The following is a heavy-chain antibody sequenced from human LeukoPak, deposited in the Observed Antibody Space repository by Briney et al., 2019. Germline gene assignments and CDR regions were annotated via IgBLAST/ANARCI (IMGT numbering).Heavy chain of an antibody. Sequence: GGSLRLSCAASGFTFSSYAMSWVRRAPGKGLEWVSAISGSGGSTYYADSVKGRFTISRDNSKNTVYLQVNSLRAEDTAVYYCAKGVEYYDYWGQGTLVTVSS. CDR2: ISGSGGST. D-gene: IGHD2-15*01. V-gene: IGHV3-23*01. CDR3: AKGVEYYDY. CDR1: GFTFSSYA. J-gene: IGHJ4*02.